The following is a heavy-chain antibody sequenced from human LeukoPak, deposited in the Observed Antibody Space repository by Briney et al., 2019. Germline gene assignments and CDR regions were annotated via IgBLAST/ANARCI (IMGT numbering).Heavy chain of an antibody. Sequence: GASVKVSCKASGGTFSSYAIIWVRQAPGQGLEWMGGIIPIFGTPNYAQKFQGRVTIIANESTNTAYMELSSLRSEDTAVYYCARSKGDQWLVEEAWFDPWGQGTLVTVSS. V-gene: IGHV1-69*13. CDR1: GGTFSSYA. J-gene: IGHJ5*02. D-gene: IGHD6-19*01. CDR3: ARSKGDQWLVEEAWFDP. CDR2: IIPIFGTP.